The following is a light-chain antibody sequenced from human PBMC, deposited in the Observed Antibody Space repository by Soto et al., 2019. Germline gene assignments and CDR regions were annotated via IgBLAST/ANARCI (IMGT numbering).Light chain of an antibody. CDR3: RQSRIWPWN. J-gene: IGKJ5*01. V-gene: IGKV3-15*01. CDR1: QSVSIN. CDR2: GAS. Sequence: EIVVTQSPVTLSVSPGERATLFCRASQSVSINLAWYQQNPGQAPRLLIYGASTRATGVPARFSGSGSGTEFTQTIISGKSEDFGLYDRRQSRIWPWNFGHGTRLEIK.